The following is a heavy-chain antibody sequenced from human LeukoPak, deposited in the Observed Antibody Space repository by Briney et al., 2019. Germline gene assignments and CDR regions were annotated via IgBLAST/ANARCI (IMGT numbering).Heavy chain of an antibody. D-gene: IGHD6-13*01. Sequence: SETLSLTCTVSGGSISSYYWSWIRQPPGKGLEWIGYIYYSGSTNYNPSLKSRVTISVDTSKNQFSLKLCSVTAADTAVYYCARAHKTYSSSWYGGVDYWGQGTLVTVSS. V-gene: IGHV4-59*01. J-gene: IGHJ4*02. CDR1: GGSISSYY. CDR3: ARAHKTYSSSWYGGVDY. CDR2: IYYSGST.